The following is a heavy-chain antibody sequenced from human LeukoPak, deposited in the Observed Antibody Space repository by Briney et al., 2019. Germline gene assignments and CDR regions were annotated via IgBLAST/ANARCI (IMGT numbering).Heavy chain of an antibody. CDR2: INHSGST. CDR3: ARGHLELRFLGRVYYFDH. Sequence: SETLSLTCAVYGGSFSGYYWSWIRQPPGKGLEWIGEINHSGSTSYNPSLKSRVTISVDTSKNQFSLKLSSVTAADTAVYYCARGHLELRFLGRVYYFDHWGQGTLVTVSS. CDR1: GGSFSGYY. J-gene: IGHJ4*02. V-gene: IGHV4-34*01. D-gene: IGHD3-3*01.